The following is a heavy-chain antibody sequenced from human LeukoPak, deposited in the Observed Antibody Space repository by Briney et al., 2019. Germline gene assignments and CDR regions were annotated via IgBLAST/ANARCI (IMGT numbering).Heavy chain of an antibody. V-gene: IGHV3-48*03. CDR1: GFTFSSYE. CDR2: ISSSGSTI. J-gene: IGHJ4*02. CDR3: ASTILAEGQIAVAGTPFDY. D-gene: IGHD6-19*01. Sequence: GGSLRLSCAASGFTFSSYEMNWVRQAPGKGLEWVSYISSSGSTIYYADSVKGRFTISRDNAKNSLYLQMNSLRAEDTAVYYCASTILAEGQIAVAGTPFDYWGQGTLVTVSS.